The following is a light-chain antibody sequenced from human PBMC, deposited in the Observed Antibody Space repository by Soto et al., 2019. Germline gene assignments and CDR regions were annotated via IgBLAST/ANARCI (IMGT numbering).Light chain of an antibody. CDR3: QQSDSFPLT. V-gene: IGKV1D-12*01. Sequence: DIQMTQSPSSVSASVGDRVTITCRASQGISSWLAWYQQKPGKAPRLMVYSASSLQSGVPSRFSATGSGTDFTLTISSLQPEDFATYYCQQSDSFPLTFGGGTKVDIK. CDR2: SAS. CDR1: QGISSW. J-gene: IGKJ4*01.